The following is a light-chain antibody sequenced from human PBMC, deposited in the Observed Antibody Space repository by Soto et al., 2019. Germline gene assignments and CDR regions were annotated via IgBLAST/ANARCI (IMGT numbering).Light chain of an antibody. CDR1: QSVSSSS. V-gene: IGKV3D-20*02. CDR3: QKRSNWPIT. CDR2: GES. Sequence: IXFTQSRVTLYFYAGETSELSCRASQSVSSSSLAWYKQKPGQAPRLLIYGESSRATGIQDRFSGSGSGTDFTITISSLENEDFEVYYCQKRSNWPITCGHRQRRALK. J-gene: IGKJ5*01.